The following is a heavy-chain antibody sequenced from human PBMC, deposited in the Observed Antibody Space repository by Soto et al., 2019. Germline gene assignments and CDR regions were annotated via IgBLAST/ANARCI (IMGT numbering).Heavy chain of an antibody. D-gene: IGHD6-13*01. CDR2: IYHSGST. J-gene: IGHJ4*02. Sequence: SETLSLTCAVSGYSISSGYYWGWIRQPPGKGLEWIGSIYHSGSTYYNPSLKSRVTISVDTSKNQFSLKLSSVTAADTAVYYFARDPKRYSSFDYWGQGTLVTVSS. CDR3: ARDPKRYSSFDY. CDR1: GYSISSGYY. V-gene: IGHV4-38-2*02.